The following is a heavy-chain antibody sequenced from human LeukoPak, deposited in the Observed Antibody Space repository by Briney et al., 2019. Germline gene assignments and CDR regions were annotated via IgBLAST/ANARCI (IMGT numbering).Heavy chain of an antibody. CDR3: AKAMVRGVMVPYNWFDP. V-gene: IGHV3-23*01. Sequence: GGSLRLSCAASGFTFSSYAMSWVRQAPGKGLEWVSAISGSGGSTYYADSVKGRFTISRDNSKNTLYLQMNSLRAEDTAVYYCAKAMVRGVMVPYNWFDPWGQGTLVTVSS. D-gene: IGHD3-10*01. J-gene: IGHJ5*02. CDR1: GFTFSSYA. CDR2: ISGSGGST.